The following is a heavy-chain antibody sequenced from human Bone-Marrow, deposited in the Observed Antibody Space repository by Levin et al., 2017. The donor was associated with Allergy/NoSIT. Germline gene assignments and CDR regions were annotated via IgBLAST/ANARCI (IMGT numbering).Heavy chain of an antibody. V-gene: IGHV3-23*01. Sequence: GGSLRLSCAACGFTFSDYCMSWVRQAPGKGLEWVSVIGTTGVNTYYGDFVKGRFIISRDNSKNTVYLQMNSLRAEDPAVYHCARYAYGTGWALCDWGQGALVTVSS. CDR2: IGTTGVNT. J-gene: IGHJ4*02. CDR1: GFTFSDYC. D-gene: IGHD3/OR15-3a*01. CDR3: ARYAYGTGWALCD.